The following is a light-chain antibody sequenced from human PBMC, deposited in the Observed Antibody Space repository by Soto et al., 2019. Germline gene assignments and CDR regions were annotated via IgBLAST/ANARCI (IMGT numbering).Light chain of an antibody. CDR1: QSITHY. CDR2: DAS. V-gene: IGKV3-11*01. Sequence: EVLLTQSPATLSLSPGERATLSCRAGQSITHYLAWYQQKLGQAPRLLIYDASNRATDIPARFSGSGSGTDFTLTISSLEPDDFAVYYCQHGGAFGPGTKVEIK. J-gene: IGKJ3*01. CDR3: QHGGA.